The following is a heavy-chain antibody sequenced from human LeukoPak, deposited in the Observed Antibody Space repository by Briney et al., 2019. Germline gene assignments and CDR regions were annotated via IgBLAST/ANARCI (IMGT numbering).Heavy chain of an antibody. CDR2: INHSGST. Sequence: SETLSLTCAVYGGSFSGYYWSWIRQPPGKGLEWIGEINHSGSTNYNPSLKSRVTISVDTSKNQFSLKLSSVTAADTAVYYCARLPNYDYVWGSYRYTGYFDYWGQGTLVTVSS. J-gene: IGHJ4*02. CDR3: ARLPNYDYVWGSYRYTGYFDY. CDR1: GGSFSGYY. D-gene: IGHD3-16*02. V-gene: IGHV4-34*01.